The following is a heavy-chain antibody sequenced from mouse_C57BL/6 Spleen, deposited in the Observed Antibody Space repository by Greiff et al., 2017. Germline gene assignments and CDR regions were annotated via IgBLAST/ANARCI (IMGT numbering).Heavy chain of an antibody. Sequence: VQLQQSGPELVKPGASVKLSCKASGYTFTSYWMPWVKQRPGQGLEWIGNINPSNGSTNYNEKFKRKATLTVDKSSSTAYMQLRSLTSEDSAVFEGARRTGKEYLDVWGTGTTVTVSS. CDR3: ARRTGKEYLDV. V-gene: IGHV1-53*01. J-gene: IGHJ1*03. CDR2: INPSNGST. CDR1: GYTFTSYW.